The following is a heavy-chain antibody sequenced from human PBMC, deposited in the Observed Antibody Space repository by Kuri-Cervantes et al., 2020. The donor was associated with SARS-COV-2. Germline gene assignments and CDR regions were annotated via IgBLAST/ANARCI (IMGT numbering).Heavy chain of an antibody. CDR3: ASESSVQRLFDY. CDR2: MYHSGTT. D-gene: IGHD6-25*01. J-gene: IGHJ4*02. CDR1: GGSISSGDYY. V-gene: IGHV4-39*07. Sequence: SETLSLTCTVSGGSISSGDYYWSWIRQSPGKGLEWIASMYHSGTTFYNPSLKSRVTISVDTSKNQFSPMLSSVTAADTAVYYCASESSVQRLFDYWGQGTPVTVSS.